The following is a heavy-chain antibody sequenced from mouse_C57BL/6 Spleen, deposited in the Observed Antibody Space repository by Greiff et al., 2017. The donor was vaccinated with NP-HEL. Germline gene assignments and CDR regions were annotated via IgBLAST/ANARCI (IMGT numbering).Heavy chain of an antibody. V-gene: IGHV1-59*01. CDR3: ARWEDYGSSSYYAMDY. J-gene: IGHJ4*01. D-gene: IGHD1-1*01. CDR2: IDPSDSYT. Sequence: QVQLQQPGAELVRPGTSVKLSCKASGYTFTSYWMHWVKQRPGQGLEWIGVIDPSDSYTNYNQKFKGKATLTVDTSSSTAYMQLSSLTSEDSAVYYCARWEDYGSSSYYAMDYWGQGTSVTVSS. CDR1: GYTFTSYW.